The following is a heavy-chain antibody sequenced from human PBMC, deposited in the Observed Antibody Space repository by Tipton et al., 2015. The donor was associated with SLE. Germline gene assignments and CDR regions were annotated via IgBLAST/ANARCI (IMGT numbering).Heavy chain of an antibody. D-gene: IGHD3-3*01. V-gene: IGHV1-18*01. Sequence: QVQLVQSGGEVKKPGASVKVSCKASGYTFTGYDVSWVRQAPGQGLEWMGWISPYNGNKNYKQNFQGRVTMTTDTSTSTAYMELRSLRYDDTAVYYCARLRSFYYFMDVWGEGTTVPVSS. CDR1: GYTFTGYD. J-gene: IGHJ6*03. CDR2: ISPYNGNK. CDR3: ARLRSFYYFMDV.